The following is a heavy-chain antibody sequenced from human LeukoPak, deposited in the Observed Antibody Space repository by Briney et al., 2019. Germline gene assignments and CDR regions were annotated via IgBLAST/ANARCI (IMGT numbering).Heavy chain of an antibody. D-gene: IGHD3-22*01. V-gene: IGHV4-34*01. J-gene: IGHJ4*02. CDR3: ARGRVMYYYDSSGYYYGV. CDR2: INHSGST. CDR1: GGSFSDYY. Sequence: SETLSLTCAVYGGSFSDYYWSWIHQPPGKGLEWIGEINHSGSTNYNPSLKSRVTISVDTSKNQFSLKLSSVTAADTAVYYCARGRVMYYYDSSGYYYGVWGQGTLVTVSS.